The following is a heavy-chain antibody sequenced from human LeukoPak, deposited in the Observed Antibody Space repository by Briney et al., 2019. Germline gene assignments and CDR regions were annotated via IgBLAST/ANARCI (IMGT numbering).Heavy chain of an antibody. D-gene: IGHD3-10*01. CDR1: GGSFSGYY. J-gene: IGHJ6*02. CDR3: ASVGSGFGEFYYYYGMDV. V-gene: IGHV4-34*01. CDR2: ITHSRST. Sequence: PSETLSLTCAVYGGSFSGYYWSWIRQPPGKGLEWIGEITHSRSTNYNPSLKSRVTISVDTSKNQFSLKLSSVTAADTAVYYCASVGSGFGEFYYYYGMDVWGQGTTVTVSS.